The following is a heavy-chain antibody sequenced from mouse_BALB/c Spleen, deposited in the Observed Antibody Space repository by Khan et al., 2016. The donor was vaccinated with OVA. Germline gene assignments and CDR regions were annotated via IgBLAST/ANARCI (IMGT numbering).Heavy chain of an antibody. J-gene: IGHJ3*01. V-gene: IGHV5-9*02. CDR2: ISSTGTYT. CDR1: GFAFNSYD. D-gene: IGHD2-10*01. CDR3: TRPSYYGNPWFTY. Sequence: EVHLVESGGGLVKPGGSLKLSCEVSGFAFNSYDMSWVRQTPEKRLEWVATISSTGTYTYYPDSVKGGFTIPRDTARNTLYLQMSSLRSEDTALYYCTRPSYYGNPWFTYWGQGTLVTVSA.